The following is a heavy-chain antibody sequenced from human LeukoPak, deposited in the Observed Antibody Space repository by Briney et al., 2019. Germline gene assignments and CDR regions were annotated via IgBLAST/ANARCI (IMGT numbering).Heavy chain of an antibody. Sequence: GGSLRLSCAASGFTFSSYAMSWVRQAPGKGLEWVSAISGSGGSTYYADSVKGRFTISRDNSKNTLYLQMNSLRSEDTAVYYCARARYGDPGDYWGQGTLVTVSS. CDR2: ISGSGGST. V-gene: IGHV3-23*01. J-gene: IGHJ4*02. CDR1: GFTFSSYA. CDR3: ARARYGDPGDY. D-gene: IGHD4-17*01.